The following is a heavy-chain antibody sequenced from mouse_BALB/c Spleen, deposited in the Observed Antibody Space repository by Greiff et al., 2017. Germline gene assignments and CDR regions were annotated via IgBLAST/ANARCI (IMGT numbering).Heavy chain of an antibody. Sequence: VRLQQPGAELVKPGASVKLSCKASGYTFTSYWMHWVKQRPGQGLEWIGEINPSNGRTNYNEKFKSKATLTVDKSSSTAYMQLSSLTSEDSAVYYCARPPMITTGYFDYWGQGTTLTVSS. V-gene: IGHV1S81*02. J-gene: IGHJ2*01. CDR1: GYTFTSYW. D-gene: IGHD2-4*01. CDR2: INPSNGRT. CDR3: ARPPMITTGYFDY.